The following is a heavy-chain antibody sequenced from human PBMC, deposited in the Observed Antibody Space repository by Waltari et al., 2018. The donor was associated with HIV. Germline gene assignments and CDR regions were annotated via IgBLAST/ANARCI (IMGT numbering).Heavy chain of an antibody. Sequence: QLQLKESGPGLVKPSETLPLTCNVSGGSISSYSHCWGWIRQPPGNGLEWIGSIFYSGGTYANPSLKSRVTISVDTSKNQFSRKLSSVTAADTAVYYGARHVWSFYRSSSDLGFDYWGQGTLVTVSS. J-gene: IGHJ4*02. CDR1: GGSISSYSHC. D-gene: IGHD6-6*01. CDR2: IFYSGGT. V-gene: IGHV4-39*01. CDR3: ARHVWSFYRSSSDLGFDY.